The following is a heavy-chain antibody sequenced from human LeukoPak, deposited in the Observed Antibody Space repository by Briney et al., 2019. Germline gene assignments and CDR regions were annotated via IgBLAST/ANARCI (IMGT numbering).Heavy chain of an antibody. CDR1: GGSMSSYY. J-gene: IGHJ4*02. V-gene: IGHV4-59*01. CDR3: ARGQVYFDY. Sequence: PSETLSLTRTVSGGSMSSYYWSWIRQSPGKGLECIGYIYYSGTNYNPSLKSRVTISLDTSKNQFSLKLNSVTAADTAVYYCARGQVYFDYWGQGTLVTVSS. CDR2: IYYSGT.